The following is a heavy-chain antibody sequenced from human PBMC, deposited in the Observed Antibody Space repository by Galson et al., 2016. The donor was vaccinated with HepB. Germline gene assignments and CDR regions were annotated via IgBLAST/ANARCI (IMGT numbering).Heavy chain of an antibody. Sequence: SLRLSCAASGFIFNSHTMHWVRQETPGKGLEWVASISHDGINGKYADSVRGRFTISRDNSKNTVYLQMSSLRAEETAVDYCAKDAAVTLPGVYFEYWGQGTLVTVSS. CDR1: GFIFNSHT. J-gene: IGHJ4*02. V-gene: IGHV3-30*18. CDR3: AKDAAVTLPGVYFEY. D-gene: IGHD4-17*01. CDR2: ISHDGING.